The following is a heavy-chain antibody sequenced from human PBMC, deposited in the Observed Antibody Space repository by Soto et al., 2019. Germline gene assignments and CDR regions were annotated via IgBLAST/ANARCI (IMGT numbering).Heavy chain of an antibody. J-gene: IGHJ6*02. CDR1: GYTFTSYA. V-gene: IGHV1-3*01. Sequence: ASVKVSCKASGYTFTSYAMHWVRQAPGQRLEWMGWINAGNGNTKYSQKFQGRVTITRDTSASTAYMELSSLRSEDTAVYYCAREPPSSIAAREEYYYYGMDVWGQGTTVTVSS. D-gene: IGHD6-6*01. CDR3: AREPPSSIAAREEYYYYGMDV. CDR2: INAGNGNT.